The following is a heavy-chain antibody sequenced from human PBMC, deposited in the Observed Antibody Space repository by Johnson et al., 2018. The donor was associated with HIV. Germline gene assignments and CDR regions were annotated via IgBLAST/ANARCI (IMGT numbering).Heavy chain of an antibody. D-gene: IGHD6-13*01. Sequence: QVQLVESGGGVVRPGGSLRLSCAGSGFIFADYDMTWVRQAPGKGLEWISYMSSSGSTIYHAESVKGRFTISRDNAKNSLYLQMNSLRPDDTAVYYCARGGSSWYLRAFDIWGQGTLVTVSS. V-gene: IGHV3-11*01. CDR1: GFIFADYD. CDR3: ARGGSSWYLRAFDI. J-gene: IGHJ3*02. CDR2: MSSSGSTI.